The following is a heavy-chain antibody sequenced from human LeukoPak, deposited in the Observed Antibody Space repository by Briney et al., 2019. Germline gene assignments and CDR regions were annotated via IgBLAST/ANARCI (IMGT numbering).Heavy chain of an antibody. CDR3: ARQLGERTFNWNDFDY. CDR1: GYSFTTYW. J-gene: IGHJ4*02. CDR2: IYPGYSDI. V-gene: IGHV5-51*01. Sequence: GESLKISCKGFGYSFTTYWIGWVRQMPGKGLEWMGIIYPGYSDIRYSPSFQGQVTISADKSISTAYPQWSSLKASDTATYFCARQLGERTFNWNDFDYWGQGTLVSVSS. D-gene: IGHD1-20*01.